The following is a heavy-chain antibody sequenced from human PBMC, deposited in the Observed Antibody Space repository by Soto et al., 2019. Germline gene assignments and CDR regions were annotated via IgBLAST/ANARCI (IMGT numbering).Heavy chain of an antibody. CDR2: IWYDGSNK. V-gene: IGHV3-33*01. J-gene: IGHJ4*02. D-gene: IGHD5-12*01. Sequence: QVQLVESGGGVVQPGRSLRLSCAACGFAFSSYGMHWLRQAPGKGLEWVAVIWYDGSNKYYADSVKGRFTISRDNSKNTLYLQMNSLRAEDTAVYYCARESRAGGRWLQFMGYWGQGTLVTVSS. CDR3: ARESRAGGRWLQFMGY. CDR1: GFAFSSYG.